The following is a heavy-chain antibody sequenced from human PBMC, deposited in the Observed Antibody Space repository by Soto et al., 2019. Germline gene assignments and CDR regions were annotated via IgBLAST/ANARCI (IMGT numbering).Heavy chain of an antibody. Sequence: QVQLVQSGAEVKKPGASVKVSCKASGYTFPSYDINWVRQATGQGLEWMGWMNPNSGNTGYAQKFQGRVTMTRNTSISTAYMELSRLRSEDTAVYYCARGVRFLEWLFGGRAAACTNNWFDPWGQGTLVTVSS. D-gene: IGHD3-3*01. CDR3: ARGVRFLEWLFGGRAAACTNNWFDP. CDR1: GYTFPSYD. J-gene: IGHJ5*02. V-gene: IGHV1-8*01. CDR2: MNPNSGNT.